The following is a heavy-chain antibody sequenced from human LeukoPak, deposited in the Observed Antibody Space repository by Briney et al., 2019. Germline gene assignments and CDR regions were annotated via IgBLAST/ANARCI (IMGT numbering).Heavy chain of an antibody. D-gene: IGHD5-18*01. J-gene: IGHJ4*02. V-gene: IGHV1-8*01. Sequence: ASVKVSCKASGYTFTSYDINWVRQATGQGLEWMGWMNPNSGNTDYAQKFQGRVTMTRDTSISTAYMELSRLRSDDTAVYYCARLRYSYGPLDYWGQGTLVTVSS. CDR1: GYTFTSYD. CDR2: MNPNSGNT. CDR3: ARLRYSYGPLDY.